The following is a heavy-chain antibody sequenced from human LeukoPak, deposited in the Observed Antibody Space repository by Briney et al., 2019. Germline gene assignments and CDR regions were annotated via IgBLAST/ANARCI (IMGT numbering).Heavy chain of an antibody. V-gene: IGHV5-51*01. CDR3: ARLAAPYVGPPFFDY. Sequence: GESLKISCQGSEYSFATYWIAWLRQMPGKGLEWMGIIYPSDSDTRYSPSFQGQVTISADKSIKTAYLQWSSLKASDTAMYYCARLAAPYVGPPFFDYWGQGTLVTVSS. J-gene: IGHJ4*02. D-gene: IGHD2-15*01. CDR2: IYPSDSDT. CDR1: EYSFATYW.